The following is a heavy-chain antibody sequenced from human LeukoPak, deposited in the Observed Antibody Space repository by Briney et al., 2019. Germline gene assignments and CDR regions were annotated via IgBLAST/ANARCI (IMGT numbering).Heavy chain of an antibody. D-gene: IGHD6-13*01. J-gene: IGHJ5*02. V-gene: IGHV4-31*03. CDR1: GGSISSGGYY. CDR3: ARGIAAAGTDWFDP. CDR2: IYYSGST. Sequence: SETLPLTCTVSGGSISSGGYYWSWIRQHPGKGLEWIGYIYYSGSTYYNPSLKSRVTISVDTSKNQFSLKLSSVTAADTAVYYCARGIAAAGTDWFDPWGQGTLVTVSS.